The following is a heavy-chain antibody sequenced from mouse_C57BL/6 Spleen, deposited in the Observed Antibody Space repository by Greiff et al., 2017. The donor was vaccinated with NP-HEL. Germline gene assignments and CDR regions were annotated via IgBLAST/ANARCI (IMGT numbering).Heavy chain of an antibody. CDR3: ARRDLLLPYFDY. V-gene: IGHV5-17*01. CDR2: ISSGSSTI. CDR1: GFTFSDYG. J-gene: IGHJ2*01. D-gene: IGHD1-1*01. Sequence: EVKLMESGGGLVKPGGSLKLSCAASGFTFSDYGMHWVRQAPEKGLEWVAYISSGSSTIYYADTVKGRFTISRDNAKNTLFLQMTSLRSEDTAMYYCARRDLLLPYFDYWGQGTTLTVSS.